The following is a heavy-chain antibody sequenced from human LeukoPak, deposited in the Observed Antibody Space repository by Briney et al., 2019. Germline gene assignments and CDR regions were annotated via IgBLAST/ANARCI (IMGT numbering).Heavy chain of an antibody. V-gene: IGHV4-59*08. D-gene: IGHD3-22*01. CDR3: ARLEYDSIWDAFDI. Sequence: SETLSLTCTVSGGSISSYYWSWIRQPPGKGLEWIGYIYYSGSTNYNPSLKSRVTISVDTSKNQFSLKLSSVTAADTAVYYCARLEYDSIWDAFDIWGQGTMVTVSS. CDR1: GGSISSYY. J-gene: IGHJ3*02. CDR2: IYYSGST.